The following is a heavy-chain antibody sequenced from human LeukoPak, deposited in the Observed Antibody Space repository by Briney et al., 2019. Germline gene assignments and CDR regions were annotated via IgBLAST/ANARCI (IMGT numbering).Heavy chain of an antibody. J-gene: IGHJ3*02. CDR3: ARESSGFDI. Sequence: PGRSLRLSCAASGFTFSSYAIHWVRQAPGKGLEWVAVISYDGNNKYYADSVKGRFTISRDNSKNTLYLQMNSLRAEDTAVYYCARESSGFDIWGQGTMVTVSS. V-gene: IGHV3-30*03. CDR1: GFTFSSYA. CDR2: ISYDGNNK.